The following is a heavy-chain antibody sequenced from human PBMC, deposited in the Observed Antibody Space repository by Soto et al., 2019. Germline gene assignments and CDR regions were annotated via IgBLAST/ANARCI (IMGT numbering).Heavy chain of an antibody. CDR2: ISSNGGST. J-gene: IGHJ3*02. CDR1: GFTFSSYA. V-gene: IGHV3-64*01. Sequence: GGSLRLSCAASGFTFSSYAMHWVRQAAGKGLEYVSAISSNGGSTYYANSVKGRFTISRDNSKNTLYLQMGSLRAEDMAVYYCARDRDMITFGGVIVSFGAFDIWGQRTMVTVSS. D-gene: IGHD3-16*02. CDR3: ARDRDMITFGGVIVSFGAFDI.